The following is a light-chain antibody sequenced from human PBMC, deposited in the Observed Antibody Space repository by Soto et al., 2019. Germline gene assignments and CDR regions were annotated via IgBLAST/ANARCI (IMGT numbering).Light chain of an antibody. V-gene: IGKV3D-15*01. CDR2: GAS. CDR1: QSVSSN. Sequence: EIVMTQSPATLSVSPGERATLSCRASQSVSSNLAWYQQKPGQAPRLLIFGASTRATGIPARFSGSGSGTEFTLTIYSLQSEDFALYYCQQYKYWPRTFGGGTKVEIK. J-gene: IGKJ4*01. CDR3: QQYKYWPRT.